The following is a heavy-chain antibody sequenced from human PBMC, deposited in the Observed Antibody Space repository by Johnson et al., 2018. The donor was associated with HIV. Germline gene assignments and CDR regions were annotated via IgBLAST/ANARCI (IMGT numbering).Heavy chain of an antibody. CDR3: ARARRYSSSWPDAFDI. CDR1: KFTFNNFA. V-gene: IGHV3-23*04. Sequence: VQLVESGGGFIQPGGSLRLSCTASKFTFNNFAMSWVRQAPGQGLQWVSVISGSGGSAYYADSVKGRFTISRDNGKDSVYLQMNSLRAGDTAVYYCARARRYSSSWPDAFDIWGQGTMVTVSS. J-gene: IGHJ3*02. D-gene: IGHD6-13*01. CDR2: ISGSGGSA.